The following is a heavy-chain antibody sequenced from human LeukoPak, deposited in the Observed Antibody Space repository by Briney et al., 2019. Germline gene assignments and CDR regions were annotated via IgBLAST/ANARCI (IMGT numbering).Heavy chain of an antibody. D-gene: IGHD3-9*01. CDR3: AIHYDILTGYSLGD. CDR1: GGTFSSYA. J-gene: IGHJ4*02. CDR2: IIPIFGTA. Sequence: AASVKVSCKASGGTFSSYAISWVRQAPGQGLEWMGGIIPIFGTANYAQKFQGRVTITADKSTSTAYMELSSLRSEDTAVYYCAIHYDILTGYSLGDWGQGTLVTVSS. V-gene: IGHV1-69*06.